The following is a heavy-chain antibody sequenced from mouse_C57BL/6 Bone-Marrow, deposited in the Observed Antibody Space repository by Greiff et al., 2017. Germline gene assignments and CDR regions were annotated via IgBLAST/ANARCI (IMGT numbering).Heavy chain of an antibody. CDR3: TYYYDSGGWYFDV. J-gene: IGHJ1*03. CDR2: IDPENGDT. CDR1: GFNFKDDY. Sequence: EVKLVESGAELVRPGASVKLSCTASGFNFKDDYMHWVKQRPEPGLEWIGWIDPENGDTEYASKFQGKATITADTSSNTAYLQLSSLTSEDTAVYYCTYYYDSGGWYFDVWGTGTTVTVSS. D-gene: IGHD1-1*01. V-gene: IGHV14-4*01.